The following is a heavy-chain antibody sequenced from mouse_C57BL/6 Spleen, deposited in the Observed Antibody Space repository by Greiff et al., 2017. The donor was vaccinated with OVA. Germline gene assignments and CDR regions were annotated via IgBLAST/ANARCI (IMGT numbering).Heavy chain of an antibody. CDR3: ARDLYSNYVGVFAY. Sequence: EVMLVESGGGLVQSGRSLRLSCATSGFTFSDFYMEWVRQAPGKGLEWIAASRNKANDYTTEYSASVKGRFIVSRDTSQSILYLQMNALRAEDTAIYYCARDLYSNYVGVFAYWGQGTLVTVSA. V-gene: IGHV7-1*01. D-gene: IGHD2-5*01. CDR1: GFTFSDFY. J-gene: IGHJ3*01. CDR2: SRNKANDYTT.